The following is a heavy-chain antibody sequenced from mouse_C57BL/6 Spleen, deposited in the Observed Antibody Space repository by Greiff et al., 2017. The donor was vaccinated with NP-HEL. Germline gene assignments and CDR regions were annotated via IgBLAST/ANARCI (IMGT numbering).Heavy chain of an antibody. Sequence: EVQGVESGGDLVKPGGSLKLSCAASGFTFSSYGMSWVRQTPDKRLEWVATISSGGSYTYYPDSVKGRFTISRDNAKNTLYLQMSSLKSEDTAMYYCARRNYVGFAYWGQGTLVTVSA. CDR3: ARRNYVGFAY. CDR2: ISSGGSYT. V-gene: IGHV5-6*01. D-gene: IGHD1-1*01. CDR1: GFTFSSYG. J-gene: IGHJ3*01.